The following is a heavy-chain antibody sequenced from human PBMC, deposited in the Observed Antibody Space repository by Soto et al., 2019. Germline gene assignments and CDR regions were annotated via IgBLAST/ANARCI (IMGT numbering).Heavy chain of an antibody. CDR3: ARDLGTEYIEH. D-gene: IGHD1-1*01. V-gene: IGHV1-18*01. J-gene: IGHJ1*01. CDR1: GYTFTDYV. CDR2: ISPYIADT. Sequence: ASVNVSCKASGYTFTDYVITWVRQAPGRGLEWMGWISPYIADTNYAQKFQGRLTITADTSTGKAYMELTTLTPDDTAVYFCARDLGTEYIEHWGKGTMVIVSS.